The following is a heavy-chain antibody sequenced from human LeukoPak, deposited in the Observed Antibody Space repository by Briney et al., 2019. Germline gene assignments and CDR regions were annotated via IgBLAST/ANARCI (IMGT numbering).Heavy chain of an antibody. CDR2: IRYDGTNK. D-gene: IGHD3-10*01. V-gene: IGHV3-30*02. CDR1: GFTFTSYG. J-gene: IGHJ4*02. CDR3: ARGAYYGSGRDLDY. Sequence: GGSLRLSCAASGFTFTSYGIHWVRQGPGRGLEWVAFIRYDGTNKFYADSVKGRFTISRDNSKNTLYLQMNYLTTDDTAVYYCARGAYYGSGRDLDYWGQGTLVTVSS.